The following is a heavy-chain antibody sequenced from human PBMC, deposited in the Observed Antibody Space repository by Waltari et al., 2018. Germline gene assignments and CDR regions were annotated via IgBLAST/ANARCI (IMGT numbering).Heavy chain of an antibody. CDR3: ATYTPLVPRRLPDVFDI. V-gene: IGHV5-51*01. CDR2: FYPVSSAT. J-gene: IGHJ3*02. Sequence: EVQLVQSGAEVKKAGESLKISCKASGYRFSTYWIGWVGQVGGKGLEWVGTFYPVSSATRPRPSFEGRGINSADKSINTAYLQWSSLKASDTAMYFCATYTPLVPRRLPDVFDIWGQGTMVLVSS. CDR1: GYRFSTYW. D-gene: IGHD3-16*01.